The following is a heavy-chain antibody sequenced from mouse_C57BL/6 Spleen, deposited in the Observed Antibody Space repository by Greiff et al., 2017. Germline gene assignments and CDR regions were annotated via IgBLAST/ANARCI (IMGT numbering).Heavy chain of an antibody. CDR1: GFTFSDYG. V-gene: IGHV5-17*01. CDR3: ARRGGTWFAY. D-gene: IGHD3-3*01. Sequence: EVQRVESGGGLVKPGGSLKLSCAASGFTFSDYGMHWVRQAPEKGLEWVAYISSGSSTIYYAAPVKGRFTITRDNAKNSLFLQVTSVGSEDTARYYGARRGGTWFAYWGQGTLVTVSA. CDR2: ISSGSSTI. J-gene: IGHJ3*01.